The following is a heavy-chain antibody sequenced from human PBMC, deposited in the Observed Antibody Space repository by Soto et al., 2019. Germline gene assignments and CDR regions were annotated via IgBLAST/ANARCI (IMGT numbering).Heavy chain of an antibody. CDR2: IIHIFGTA. D-gene: IGHD3-10*01. V-gene: IGHV1-69*06. CDR3: AREKSTTSITMVRGVMDV. J-gene: IGHJ6*02. Sequence: QVQLVQSGAEVKKPGSSVKVSCKASGGTFSSYAISWVRQAPGQGLEWMGGIIHIFGTANYAQKFQGRVTITADKSTSTAYMELSSLRSEDTAVYYCAREKSTTSITMVRGVMDVWGQGTTVTVSS. CDR1: GGTFSSYA.